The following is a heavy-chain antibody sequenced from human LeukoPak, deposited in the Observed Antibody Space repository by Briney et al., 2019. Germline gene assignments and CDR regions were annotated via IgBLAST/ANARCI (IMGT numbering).Heavy chain of an antibody. Sequence: ASVKVSCKASGYTFTGYYMHWVRQAPGQGLEWMGWINPNSGGTNYAQKFQGWVTMTRDTSISTAHMELSRLRSDDTAVYYCAREGRVPAAPFDYWGQGTLVTVSS. D-gene: IGHD2-2*01. CDR1: GYTFTGYY. CDR2: INPNSGGT. J-gene: IGHJ4*02. CDR3: AREGRVPAAPFDY. V-gene: IGHV1-2*04.